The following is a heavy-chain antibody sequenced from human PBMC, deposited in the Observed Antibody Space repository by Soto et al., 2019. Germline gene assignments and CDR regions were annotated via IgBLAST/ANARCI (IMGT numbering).Heavy chain of an antibody. D-gene: IGHD2-2*01. CDR1: GYTFTSYG. CDR3: ARDSPQLGYCSSTSCYDYYYYYGMDV. Sequence: QVQLVQSGAEVKKPGASVKVSCKASGYTFTSYGISWVRQAPGQGLEWMGWISAYNGNTNYAQKLQGRVTMTTDTTTSTAYMELRSLRSDDTAVYYCARDSPQLGYCSSTSCYDYYYYYGMDVWGQGTTVTVSS. CDR2: ISAYNGNT. J-gene: IGHJ6*02. V-gene: IGHV1-18*01.